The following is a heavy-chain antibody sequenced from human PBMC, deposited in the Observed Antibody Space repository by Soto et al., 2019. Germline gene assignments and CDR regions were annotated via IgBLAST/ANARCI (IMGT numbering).Heavy chain of an antibody. D-gene: IGHD3-3*01. CDR1: GYAFTSYA. V-gene: IGHV1-3*01. Sequence: ASVKVSCKASGYAFTSYAMHWVRQAPGQRLEWMGWINAGNGNTKYSQKFQGRVTITRDTSASTVYMELSSLRSEDTAVYYCARDSESVIYYDFWSGYWFDPWGQGTLVTVSS. CDR3: ARDSESVIYYDFWSGYWFDP. J-gene: IGHJ5*02. CDR2: INAGNGNT.